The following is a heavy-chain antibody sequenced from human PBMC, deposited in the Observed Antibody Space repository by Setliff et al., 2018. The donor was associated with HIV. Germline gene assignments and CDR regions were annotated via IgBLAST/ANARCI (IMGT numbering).Heavy chain of an antibody. CDR1: GYSISSGYY. V-gene: IGHV4-38-2*02. CDR2: IYHSGST. D-gene: IGHD3-22*01. Sequence: PSETLSLTCAVSGYSISSGYYWGWIRQPPGKGLEWIGSIYHSGSTYYNPSLKSRVTISVDTSKNQFSLKLSSVTAADTAVYYCARDRRYYDSSGYWYNWFDPWGQGTLVTVSS. J-gene: IGHJ5*02. CDR3: ARDRRYYDSSGYWYNWFDP.